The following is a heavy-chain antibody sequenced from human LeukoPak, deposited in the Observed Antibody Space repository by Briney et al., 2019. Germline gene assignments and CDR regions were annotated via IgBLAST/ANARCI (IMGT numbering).Heavy chain of an antibody. D-gene: IGHD1-26*01. CDR2: ISSSGSTI. J-gene: IGHJ6*03. Sequence: PGGSLRLSCAASGFTFSSYEMNWVRQAPGKGLEWVSYISSSGSTIYYADSVKGRFTTSRDNAKNSLYLQMNSLRAEDTAVYYCARVAYGVGGLGGYYYYYMDVWGKGTTVTVSS. CDR3: ARVAYGVGGLGGYYYYYMDV. CDR1: GFTFSSYE. V-gene: IGHV3-48*03.